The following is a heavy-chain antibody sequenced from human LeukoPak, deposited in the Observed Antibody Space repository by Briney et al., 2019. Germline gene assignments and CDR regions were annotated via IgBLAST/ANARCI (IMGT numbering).Heavy chain of an antibody. V-gene: IGHV4-4*07. Sequence: KPSETLSLTCTVSGGSISSYYWSWIRQPAGKGLEWIGRIYTSGSTNYNPSLKSRVTMSVDTSKNQFPLKLSSVTAADTAVYYCARDVDGSRWLQFSTFDPWGQGTLVTVSS. CDR3: ARDVDGSRWLQFSTFDP. D-gene: IGHD5-24*01. CDR1: GGSISSYY. CDR2: IYTSGST. J-gene: IGHJ5*02.